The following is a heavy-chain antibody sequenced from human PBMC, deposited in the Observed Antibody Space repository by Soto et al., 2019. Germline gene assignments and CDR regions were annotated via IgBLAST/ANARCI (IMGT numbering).Heavy chain of an antibody. V-gene: IGHV4-31*03. CDR1: GGSISSGGYY. D-gene: IGHD2-2*01. CDR2: IYYSGST. Sequence: TLSLTCTVSGGSISSGGYYWSWIRQHPGKGLEWIGYIYYSGSTYYNPSLKSRVTISVDTSKNQFSLKLSSVTAADTAVYYCARDVVPAVNDGYGMDVWGQGTTVTVSS. J-gene: IGHJ6*02. CDR3: ARDVVPAVNDGYGMDV.